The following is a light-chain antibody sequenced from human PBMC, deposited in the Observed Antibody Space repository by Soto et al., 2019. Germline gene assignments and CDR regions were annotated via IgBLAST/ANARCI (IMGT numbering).Light chain of an antibody. CDR2: QVT. CDR1: SSDVGAYDF. V-gene: IGLV2-8*01. J-gene: IGLJ3*02. Sequence: QSALTQPPSASGSPGQSVTISCTGTSSDVGAYDFVSWFQQHPGKAPKLIIYQVTKRPSGVPYRFSGSKSGNTASLTVSGLHAEDEADYYCSSYVVSYTWVFGGGTKLTVL. CDR3: SSYVVSYTWV.